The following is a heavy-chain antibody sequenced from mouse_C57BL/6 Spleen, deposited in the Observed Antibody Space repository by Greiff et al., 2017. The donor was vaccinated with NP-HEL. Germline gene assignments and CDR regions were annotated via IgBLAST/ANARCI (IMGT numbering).Heavy chain of an antibody. J-gene: IGHJ4*01. Sequence: QVQLQQPGAELVKPGASVKMSCKASGYTFTSYWITWVKQRPGQGLEWIGDIYPGSGSTNYNEKFKSKATLTVDTSSSTAYMQLSSLTSEDSAVYYCARGDYYGSSLYYAMDYWGQGTSVTVSS. V-gene: IGHV1-55*01. CDR3: ARGDYYGSSLYYAMDY. D-gene: IGHD1-1*01. CDR2: IYPGSGST. CDR1: GYTFTSYW.